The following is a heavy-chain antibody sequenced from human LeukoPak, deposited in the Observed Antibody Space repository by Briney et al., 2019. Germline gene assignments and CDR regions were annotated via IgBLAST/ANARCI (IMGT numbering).Heavy chain of an antibody. Sequence: GGSLRLSCAASGFTVSSNYMSWVRQAPGKGLEWVSVIYSGGSTYYADSVKGRFTISRDNSRNTLYMVMNSLRAEDTAVYYCAKDAESSTSPYYFDYWGQGSLVTVSS. CDR3: AKDAESSTSPYYFDY. V-gene: IGHV3-53*01. J-gene: IGHJ4*02. D-gene: IGHD2-2*01. CDR2: IYSGGST. CDR1: GFTVSSNY.